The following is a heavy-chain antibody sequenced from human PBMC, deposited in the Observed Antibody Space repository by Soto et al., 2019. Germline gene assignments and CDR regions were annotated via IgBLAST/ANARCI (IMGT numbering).Heavy chain of an antibody. CDR1: GYSFTSYW. V-gene: IGHV5-51*01. D-gene: IGHD2-15*01. J-gene: IGHJ4*02. CDR2: IYPGDSDT. CDR3: TRCPSSGSCHATIDN. Sequence: GESLKISCKGSGYSFTSYWIGWVRQMPGKGLEWMGIIYPGDSDTRYSPSFQGQVTISADKSTSTAYLQWSSLNASDTAMYYCTRCPSSGSCHATIDNWGQGTLVTVAS.